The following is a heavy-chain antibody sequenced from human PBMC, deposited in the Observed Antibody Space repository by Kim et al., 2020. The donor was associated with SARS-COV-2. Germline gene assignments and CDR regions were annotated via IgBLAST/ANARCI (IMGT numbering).Heavy chain of an antibody. J-gene: IGHJ3*02. CDR1: GGSISSYY. V-gene: IGHV4-59*08. CDR2: IYYSGST. D-gene: IGHD5-12*01. Sequence: SETLSLTCTVSGGSISSYYWSWIRQPPGKGLEWIGYIYYSGSTNYNPSLKSRVTISVDTSKNQFSLKLSSVTAADTAVYYCARHPRKWLQLEYDSSLAFDIWGQGTMVTVSS. CDR3: ARHPRKWLQLEYDSSLAFDI.